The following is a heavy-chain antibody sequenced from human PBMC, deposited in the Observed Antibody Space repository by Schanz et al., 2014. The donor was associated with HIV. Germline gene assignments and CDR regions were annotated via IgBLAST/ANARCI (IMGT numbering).Heavy chain of an antibody. CDR3: ARSASVISSGWCSGNACYSGAFHS. CDR2: IIPIFGTA. Sequence: QVQLVQSGAEVKKPGSSVKVSCNVLGGSFSSYAISWVRLAPGQGLEWMGGIIPIFGTANYAQKFQGRVTIIADKSTTTAYMELSNLRSEDTAVYFCARSASVISSGWCSGNACYSGAFHSWGQGSLVIVSS. V-gene: IGHV1-69*06. CDR1: GGSFSSYA. J-gene: IGHJ4*02. D-gene: IGHD2-15*01.